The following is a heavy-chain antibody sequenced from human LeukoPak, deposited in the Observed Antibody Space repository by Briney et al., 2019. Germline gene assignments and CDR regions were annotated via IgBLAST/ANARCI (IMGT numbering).Heavy chain of an antibody. CDR1: GGFISSSNW. V-gene: IGHV4-4*02. CDR2: IYHSGST. J-gene: IGHJ2*01. Sequence: PSETLSLTCAVSGGFISSSNWWRWVRQPPGKGLEWIGEIYHSGSTNYNPSLKSRVTISVDTSKNQFSLKLSSVTAADTAVYYCARQNWYFDLWGRGTLVTVSS. CDR3: ARQNWYFDL.